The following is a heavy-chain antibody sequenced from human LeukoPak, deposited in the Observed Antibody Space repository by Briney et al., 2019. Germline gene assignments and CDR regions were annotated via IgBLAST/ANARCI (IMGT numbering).Heavy chain of an antibody. J-gene: IGHJ4*02. V-gene: IGHV3-23*01. Sequence: PGGSLRLSCAASGFTFSSYAMTWVRQAPGKGLEWVSAISGSGGSTYYADSVKGRFTISRDNSKNTLFLQMNNLGAEDTAVYYCAKDLIGRYPDYFDYWGQGILVTVSS. CDR3: AKDLIGRYPDYFDY. CDR2: ISGSGGST. D-gene: IGHD1-26*01. CDR1: GFTFSSYA.